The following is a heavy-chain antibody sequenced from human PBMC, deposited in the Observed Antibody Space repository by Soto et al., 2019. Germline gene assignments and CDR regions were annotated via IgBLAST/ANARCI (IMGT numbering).Heavy chain of an antibody. D-gene: IGHD3-10*01. V-gene: IGHV4-59*11. CDR3: VRQRGNYFDF. CDR1: GDSINSRY. CDR2: IDYVGST. Sequence: SETLSLTCSVSGDSINSRYWSWIRQPPGKGLEWIGYIDYVGSTNYAPSLQSRVTMSVDTSKNQVSLKLRYVTAADTAVYYCVRQRGNYFDFWGQGTLVTVSS. J-gene: IGHJ4*02.